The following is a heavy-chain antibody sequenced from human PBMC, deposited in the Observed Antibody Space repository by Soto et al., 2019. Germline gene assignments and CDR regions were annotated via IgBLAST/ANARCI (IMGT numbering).Heavy chain of an antibody. CDR2: ISGSGGTT. CDR1: GFTFENYA. V-gene: IGHV3-23*01. D-gene: IGHD3-3*01. CDR3: APDSWAIFGVPAGEYYAMDV. Sequence: SLRLSCVASGFTFENYAMSWVRQAPGKGLEWVSAISGSGGTTYYSESVKGRFPISRDNSKNTFYLQMNDLRVEDAAEYFCAPDSWAIFGVPAGEYYAMDVWGQRTTGTVCS. J-gene: IGHJ6*02.